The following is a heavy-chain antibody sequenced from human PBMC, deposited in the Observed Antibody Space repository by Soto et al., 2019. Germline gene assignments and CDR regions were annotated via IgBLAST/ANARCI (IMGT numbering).Heavy chain of an antibody. CDR3: ARDIPDSSGYYYVLDY. J-gene: IGHJ4*02. CDR1: GGTFSSYA. D-gene: IGHD3-22*01. Sequence: GASVKVSCKASGGTFSSYAISWVRQAPEQGLEWMGGIIPIFGTANHAQKFQGRVTITADESTSTAYMELSSLRSEDTAVYYCARDIPDSSGYYYVLDYWGQGTLVTVSS. CDR2: IIPIFGTA. V-gene: IGHV1-69*13.